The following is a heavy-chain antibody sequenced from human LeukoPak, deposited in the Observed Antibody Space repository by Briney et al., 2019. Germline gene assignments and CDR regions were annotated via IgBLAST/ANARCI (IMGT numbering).Heavy chain of an antibody. CDR3: ARIGGPGYYYYGMDV. D-gene: IGHD3-10*01. Sequence: GGSLRLSCAASGFTFSSYSMNWVRQAPGKGLEWISFITSSSSTKYYTDSVKGRFTISRDNAKNSLYLQVNSLRDEDTAVYYCARIGGPGYYYYGMDVWGQGTTVTVSS. CDR2: ITSSSSTK. J-gene: IGHJ6*02. CDR1: GFTFSSYS. V-gene: IGHV3-48*02.